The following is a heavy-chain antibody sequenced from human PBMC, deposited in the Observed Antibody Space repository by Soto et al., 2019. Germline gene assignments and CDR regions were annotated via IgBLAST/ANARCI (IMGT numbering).Heavy chain of an antibody. J-gene: IGHJ6*02. V-gene: IGHV1-8*01. D-gene: IGHD2-2*01. Sequence: QVQLVQSGAEVKKPGASVKVSCKASGYTFTSYDINWVRQATGQGLEWMGWMNPNRGNTGYAQKFQGRVTMTRNTXXGTAYLELSSLRSEDTAVYYCARWYQLPTDYGMDVWGQGTTITVSS. CDR1: GYTFTSYD. CDR2: MNPNRGNT. CDR3: ARWYQLPTDYGMDV.